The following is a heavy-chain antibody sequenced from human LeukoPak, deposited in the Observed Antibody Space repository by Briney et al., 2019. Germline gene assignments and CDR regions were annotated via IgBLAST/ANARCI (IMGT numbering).Heavy chain of an antibody. CDR3: ARATETRNDFWSAYYIDY. V-gene: IGHV4-34*01. CDR2: IDHSGST. CDR1: GGYFSGYY. Sequence: SETLSLTCAVYGGYFSGYYWSWIRQPPGKGLEWIGEIDHSGSTNYNPSLKSRVTISVDTSKNQFSLRLSSVTAADTAVYYCARATETRNDFWSAYYIDYWGQGTLVTVSP. J-gene: IGHJ4*02. D-gene: IGHD3-3*01.